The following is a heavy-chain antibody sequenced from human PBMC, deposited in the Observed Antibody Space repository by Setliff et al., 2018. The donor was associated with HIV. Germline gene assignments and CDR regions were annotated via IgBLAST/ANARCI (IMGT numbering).Heavy chain of an antibody. D-gene: IGHD1-26*01. CDR3: ARDFAKGAL. V-gene: IGHV3-21*01. CDR2: ISSSSSYI. CDR1: GFTFSSYS. J-gene: IGHJ4*02. Sequence: PGESLKISCAASGFTFSSYSMNWVRQAPGKWLEWVSSISSSSSYIYYTDSVKGRFTISRDNAKNSLYLQMNSLRAEDTAVYYCARDFAKGALWGQGTLVTVSS.